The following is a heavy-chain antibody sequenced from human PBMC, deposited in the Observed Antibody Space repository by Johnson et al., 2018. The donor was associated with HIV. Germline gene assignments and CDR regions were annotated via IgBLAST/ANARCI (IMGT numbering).Heavy chain of an antibody. CDR3: AKDIGGLQWGAFDI. V-gene: IGHV3-30*14. CDR2: ISYDGSNK. J-gene: IGHJ3*02. CDR1: GFTFSSYA. D-gene: IGHD1-26*01. Sequence: VQLVESGGGVVQPGRSLRLSCAASGFTFSSYAMHWVRQAPGKGLEWVAVISYDGSNKYYADSVKGRLIISRDKSKNALYLQIDTLRVEDTALYYCAKDIGGLQWGAFDIWGQGTMVTVSS.